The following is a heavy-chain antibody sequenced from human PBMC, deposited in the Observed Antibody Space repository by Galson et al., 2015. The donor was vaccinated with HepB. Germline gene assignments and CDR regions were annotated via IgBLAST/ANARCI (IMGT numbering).Heavy chain of an antibody. J-gene: IGHJ3*02. V-gene: IGHV1-18*01. CDR1: GYTFTSYG. CDR2: ISAYNGNT. D-gene: IGHD1-26*01. Sequence: SVKVSCKASGYTFTSYGISWVRQAPGQGLEWMGWISAYNGNTNYAQKLQGRVTMTTDTSTSTAYMELRSLRSDDTAVYYCARAPPQWELHGGNAFDIWGQGTMVTVSS. CDR3: ARAPPQWELHGGNAFDI.